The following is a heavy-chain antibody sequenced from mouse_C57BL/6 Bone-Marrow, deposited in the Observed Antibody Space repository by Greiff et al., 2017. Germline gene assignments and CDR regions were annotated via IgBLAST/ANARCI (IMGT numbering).Heavy chain of an antibody. CDR2: IYPGSGNT. CDR3: ARCDYDERYFDY. J-gene: IGHJ2*01. D-gene: IGHD2-4*01. CDR1: GYTFTDYY. V-gene: IGHV1-76*01. Sequence: VQLQQSGAELVRPGASVKLSCKASGYTFTDYYINWVKQRPGQGLEWIARIYPGSGNTYYNEKFKGKATLTAEKSSSTAYMQLSSLTSEDSAVYFCARCDYDERYFDYWGQGTTLTVSS.